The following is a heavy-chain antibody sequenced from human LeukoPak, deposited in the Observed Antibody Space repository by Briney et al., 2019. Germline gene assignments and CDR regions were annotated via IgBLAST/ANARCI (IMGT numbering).Heavy chain of an antibody. V-gene: IGHV1-69*06. Sequence: ASVKVSCKASGYTFNGYYKHWVRQAPGQGLEWMGGIIPIFGTANYAQKFQGRVTITADKSTSTAYMELSSLRSEDTAVYYCAGGRLRFLEWLFLYWGQGTLVTVSS. CDR1: GYTFNGYY. CDR2: IIPIFGTA. J-gene: IGHJ4*02. D-gene: IGHD3-3*01. CDR3: AGGRLRFLEWLFLY.